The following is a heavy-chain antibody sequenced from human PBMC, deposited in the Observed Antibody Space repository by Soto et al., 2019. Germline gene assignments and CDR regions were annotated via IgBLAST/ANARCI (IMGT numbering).Heavy chain of an antibody. J-gene: IGHJ6*02. CDR3: ARDIVATIPHYYYYGMDV. CDR2: IYYSGST. V-gene: IGHV4-31*03. D-gene: IGHD5-12*01. CDR1: GGSISSGGYY. Sequence: SETLSLTCTVSGGSISSGGYYLRWIRQHPGKGLEWIGYIYYSGSTYYNPSLKSRVTISVDTSKNQFSLKLSSVTAADTAVYYCARDIVATIPHYYYYGMDVWGQGTTVNVSS.